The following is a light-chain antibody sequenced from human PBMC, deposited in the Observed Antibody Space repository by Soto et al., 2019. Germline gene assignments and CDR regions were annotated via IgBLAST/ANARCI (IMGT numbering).Light chain of an antibody. J-gene: IGKJ5*01. CDR1: QSLSSSY. CDR3: QQRSNWPLT. V-gene: IGKV3D-20*02. Sequence: EIVLTQSPGTLSLSPSEGSTLSCRASQSLSSSYLAWYQQKPGQAPRLLIYGASSRATGIPARFSGTGSGTDFTLTIGSLEPEDFAVDYCQQRSNWPLTFGQATRLEIK. CDR2: GAS.